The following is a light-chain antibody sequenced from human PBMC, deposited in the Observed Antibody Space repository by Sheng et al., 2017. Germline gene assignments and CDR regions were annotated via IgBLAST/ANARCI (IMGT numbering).Light chain of an antibody. CDR1: QSVLYSSNNKNY. J-gene: IGKJ1*01. CDR2: WAS. CDR3: QQYYGSPPT. V-gene: IGKV4-1*01. Sequence: DIVMTQSPDSLAVSLGERATINCKSSQSVLYSSNNKNYLAWYQQKPGQPPKLLISWASGRESGVPDRFSGGGSGTDFTLTINSLQPEDVALYSCQQYYGSPPTFGQGTKV.